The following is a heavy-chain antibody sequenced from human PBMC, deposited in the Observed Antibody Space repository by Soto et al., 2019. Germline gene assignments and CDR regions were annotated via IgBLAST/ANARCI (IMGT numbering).Heavy chain of an antibody. CDR1: GGSVSSSSDY. CDR2: IYYTGST. V-gene: IGHV4-61*01. CDR3: ATAYTYSSGCFDP. J-gene: IGHJ5*02. Sequence: SETLSLTCTVSGGSVSSSSDYWSWIRQPPGKGLEWIGYIYYTGSTNYNPSLRGRVTVSLDTSKNQFSLKLFSVTAADTAVYYCATAYTYSSGCFDPWGQGTLVTVSS. D-gene: IGHD6-6*01.